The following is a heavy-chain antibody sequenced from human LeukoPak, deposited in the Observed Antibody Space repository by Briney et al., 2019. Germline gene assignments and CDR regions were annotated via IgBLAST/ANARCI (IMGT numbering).Heavy chain of an antibody. J-gene: IGHJ3*02. V-gene: IGHV4-39*01. Sequence: SETLSLTCTVSGGSIISSDYHWGWVRQPLGKGLEWIGTISYSGNTDYNPSLRSRVTISVGTSNNQFSLRLGSVTAADTAVYHCARHCCSGPAKRVFDIWGQGTMVTVSS. CDR3: ARHCCSGPAKRVFDI. D-gene: IGHD2-15*01. CDR2: ISYSGNT. CDR1: GGSIISSDYH.